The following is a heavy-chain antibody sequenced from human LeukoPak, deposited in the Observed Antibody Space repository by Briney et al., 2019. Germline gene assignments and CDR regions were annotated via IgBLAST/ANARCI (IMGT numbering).Heavy chain of an antibody. D-gene: IGHD3-10*01. CDR1: GGSINSNTYY. CDR2: VYSSGST. Sequence: SETLSLTCAVSGGSINSNTYYWGWIRQPPGKGLEWIGSVYSSGSTFYNPSLKSRGAISADTSKNQFSLRLSSVTAPDTAVYYCARRSRSGFFDYWGQGTLVTVSS. J-gene: IGHJ4*02. CDR3: ARRSRSGFFDY. V-gene: IGHV4-39*01.